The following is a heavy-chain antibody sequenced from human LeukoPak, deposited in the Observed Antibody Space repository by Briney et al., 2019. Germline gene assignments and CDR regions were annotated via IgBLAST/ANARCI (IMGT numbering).Heavy chain of an antibody. CDR2: ISGSGGST. V-gene: IGHV3-23*01. J-gene: IGHJ4*02. D-gene: IGHD3-10*01. Sequence: GGSLRLSCAAYGFTFSSYGMSWVRRAPGKGLEWVSAISGSGGSTYYADSVKGRFTISRDNSKNMLYLQMNSLRAEDTAVYYCAKDLIGSGSYGRSSYWGQGTLVTVSS. CDR3: AKDLIGSGSYGRSSY. CDR1: GFTFSSYG.